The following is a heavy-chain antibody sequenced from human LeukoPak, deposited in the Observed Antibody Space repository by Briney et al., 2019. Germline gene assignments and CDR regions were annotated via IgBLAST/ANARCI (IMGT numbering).Heavy chain of an antibody. CDR2: IGTVGDT. V-gene: IGHV3-13*01. J-gene: IGHJ5*02. CDR3: VRGAEGFYP. Sequence: GGSLRLSCAASGLTFSTYDMHWARQGKGKGLEWVAGIGTVGDTYYLGSVKGRFTISREDAKNSLYLQMNSLRVGDTAVYYCVRGAEGFYPWGQGTLVTVSS. CDR1: GLTFSTYD.